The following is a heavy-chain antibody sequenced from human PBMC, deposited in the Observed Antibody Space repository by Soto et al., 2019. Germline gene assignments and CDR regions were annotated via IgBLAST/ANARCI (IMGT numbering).Heavy chain of an antibody. J-gene: IGHJ6*03. CDR1: GGSISSYY. CDR3: ARHPTTRTTYYMDV. CDR2: IYYSGST. V-gene: IGHV4-59*01. D-gene: IGHD1-1*01. Sequence: SETLSLTCTVSGGSISSYYWSWIRQPPGKGLKWIGYIYYSGSTNYNPSLKSRVTISVDTSKNQFSLKLSSVTAADTAVYYCARHPTTRTTYYMDVWGKGTTVTVSS.